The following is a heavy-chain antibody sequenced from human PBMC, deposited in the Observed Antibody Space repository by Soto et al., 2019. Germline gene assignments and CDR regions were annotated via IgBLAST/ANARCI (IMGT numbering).Heavy chain of an antibody. V-gene: IGHV4-59*11. J-gene: IGHJ5*02. CDR2: IYYSGST. Sequence: PSETLSLTCTVSGGSISSHYWSWIRQSPGKGLEWMGHIYYSGSTDYNPSLKNRVTILVDTSKNHLSLKLTSVTAADTAVYYCAKGTMGWRQPRGFDPWGQGTLVTVSS. CDR1: GGSISSHY. D-gene: IGHD1-1*01. CDR3: AKGTMGWRQPRGFDP.